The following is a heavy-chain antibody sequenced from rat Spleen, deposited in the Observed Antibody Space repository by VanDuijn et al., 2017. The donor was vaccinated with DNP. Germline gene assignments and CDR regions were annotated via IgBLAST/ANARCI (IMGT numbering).Heavy chain of an antibody. CDR2: ISYSGSP. J-gene: IGHJ2*01. V-gene: IGHV3-1*01. CDR1: GYSISSYY. CDR3: ARWVWYFDY. Sequence: EVQLQESGPGLVKPSQSLSLTCSVTGYSISSYYWGWIRQFPGNKMEYLGHISYSGSPNYNPSLKSRISITRDTSKNQFFLHLNSVTTEDTATYYCARWVWYFDYWGQGVIVTVSS.